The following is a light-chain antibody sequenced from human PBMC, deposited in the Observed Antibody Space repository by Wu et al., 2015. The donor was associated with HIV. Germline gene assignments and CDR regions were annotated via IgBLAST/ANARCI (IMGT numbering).Light chain of an antibody. J-gene: IGKJ1*01. V-gene: IGKV3-15*01. CDR1: QSVSGD. Sequence: EVLLTQSPATLSVSPGERATLSCRTSQSVSGDLAWYQQKPGLAPRLLIFDTSTRATGVPARFSGGGSETEFTLTISSLQSEDFATYYCQQYYSYPRTFGQGTKVEVK. CDR3: QQYYSYPRT. CDR2: DTS.